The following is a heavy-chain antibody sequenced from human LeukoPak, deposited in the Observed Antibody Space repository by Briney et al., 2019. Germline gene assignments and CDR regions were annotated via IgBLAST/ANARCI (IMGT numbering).Heavy chain of an antibody. V-gene: IGHV4-39*07. CDR3: ARFLKGAAGSYFDY. CDR1: GGSISSSSYY. Sequence: PSETLSLTCTVSGGSISSSSYYWGWIRQPPGKGLEWIGEINHSGRTNYNPSLKSRVTIPVDTSKNQFSLKLSSVTAADTAVYYCARFLKGAAGSYFDYWGQGTLITVSS. D-gene: IGHD6-13*01. CDR2: INHSGRT. J-gene: IGHJ4*02.